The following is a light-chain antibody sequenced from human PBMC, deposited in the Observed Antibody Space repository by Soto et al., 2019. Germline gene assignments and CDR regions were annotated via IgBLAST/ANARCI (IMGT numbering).Light chain of an antibody. CDR3: QQTYSTPIT. J-gene: IGKJ5*01. CDR2: ASS. V-gene: IGKV1-39*01. CDR1: QNISNT. Sequence: DIQMTQSPSSLSASVGDRVTITCRASQNISNTLNWYQQRPGKPPNLLIYASSTLQSGVPPRFSGGGSGTEFTLTISSLQPEDFATYYCQQTYSTPITFGLGTRLEIK.